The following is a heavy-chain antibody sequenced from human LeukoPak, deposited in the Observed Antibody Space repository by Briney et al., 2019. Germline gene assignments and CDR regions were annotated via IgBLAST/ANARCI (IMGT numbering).Heavy chain of an antibody. CDR3: ARRSGRTPNYFVP. J-gene: IGHJ5*02. D-gene: IGHD6-25*01. CDR1: GDSISSSSYY. Sequence: SETLSLTCTVSGDSISSSSYYWAWIRQPPGKGLEWIGAIYYNGRTFYNPSLESRVTISVDTSKNQFSLRLSSVTAADTALYYCARRSGRTPNYFVPWGQGTLVTVSS. CDR2: IYYNGRT. V-gene: IGHV4-39*01.